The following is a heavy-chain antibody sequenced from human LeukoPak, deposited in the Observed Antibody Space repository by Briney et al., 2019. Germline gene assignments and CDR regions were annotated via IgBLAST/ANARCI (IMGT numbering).Heavy chain of an antibody. CDR2: ISADAVDT. Sequence: GGSLRLSCVASGFTFSNHAMTWVRQAPGKGLEWVSAISADAVDTFYAPSVKGRFTISRDNSKSTLYLQMNSLRAEDTAVYYCAKVGAPVAGTADYWGQGTLVTVSS. CDR3: AKVGAPVAGTADY. D-gene: IGHD6-19*01. CDR1: GFTFSNHA. V-gene: IGHV3-23*01. J-gene: IGHJ4*02.